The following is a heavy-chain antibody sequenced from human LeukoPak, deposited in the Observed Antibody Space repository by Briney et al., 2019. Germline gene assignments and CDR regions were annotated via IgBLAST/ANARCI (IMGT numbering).Heavy chain of an antibody. Sequence: GGSLRLPCEASGFTLSNYWMYWVRQAPGKGLVWVSRIISDGSSNYADSVKGRFTISRDNAKNTLYLQMNSLRAEDTAVYYCVRGVYASGSSPWGQGTLVTVSS. CDR2: IISDGSSN. J-gene: IGHJ5*02. CDR3: VRGVYASGSSP. V-gene: IGHV3-74*01. D-gene: IGHD3-10*01. CDR1: GFTLSNYW.